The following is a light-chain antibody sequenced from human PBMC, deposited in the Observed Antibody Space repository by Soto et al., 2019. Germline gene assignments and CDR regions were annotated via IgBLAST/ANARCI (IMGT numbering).Light chain of an antibody. CDR1: SGHSSYI. Sequence: QLVLTQSSSASASLGSSVKLTCTLSSGHSSYIIAWHQQQPGKAPRYLMKLEDTGIYNKGSGVPDRSSGSSSGADRYLTISNLQFEDEADYYCETWDRNTVVFGGGTKVTVL. V-gene: IGLV4-60*02. CDR2: LEDTGIY. J-gene: IGLJ2*01. CDR3: ETWDRNTVV.